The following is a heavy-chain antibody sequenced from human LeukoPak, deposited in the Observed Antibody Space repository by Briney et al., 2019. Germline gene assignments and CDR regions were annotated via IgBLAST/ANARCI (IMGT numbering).Heavy chain of an antibody. J-gene: IGHJ4*02. Sequence: ASVKVSCKASGYTFTGYYMHWVRQAPGQGLEWMGWINLNSGGTNYAQKFQGRVTMTRDTSISTAYMELSRLRSDDTAVYYCTRSVLFGELYYWGQGTLVTVSS. CDR2: INLNSGGT. V-gene: IGHV1-2*02. CDR3: TRSVLFGELYY. CDR1: GYTFTGYY. D-gene: IGHD3-10*01.